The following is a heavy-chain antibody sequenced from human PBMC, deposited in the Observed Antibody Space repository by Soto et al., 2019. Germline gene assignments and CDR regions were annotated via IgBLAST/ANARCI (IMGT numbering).Heavy chain of an antibody. CDR1: GFTFSSYA. CDR2: ISGSGGST. CDR3: AKDAYGYCSSTSCAYYFDY. Sequence: PGGSLRLSCAASGFTFSSYAMSWVRQAPGKGLEWVSAISGSGGSTYYADSVKGRFTISRDNSKNTLYLQMNSLRAEDTAVYYCAKDAYGYCSSTSCAYYFDYWGQGTLVTVSS. D-gene: IGHD2-2*03. J-gene: IGHJ4*02. V-gene: IGHV3-23*01.